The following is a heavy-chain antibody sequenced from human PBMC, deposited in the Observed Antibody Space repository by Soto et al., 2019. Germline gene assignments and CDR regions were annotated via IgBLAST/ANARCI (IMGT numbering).Heavy chain of an antibody. J-gene: IGHJ5*02. CDR3: ARDGYSYGTLSNWFDP. CDR1: GGSISSSRYY. D-gene: IGHD5-18*01. V-gene: IGHV4-39*02. CDR2: IYYSGSS. Sequence: PSETLSLTGTVSGGSISSSRYYWGWIRQPPGKGLEWIGSIYYSGSSYYNPSLKSRVTISVDTSKNQFSLKLSSVTAADTAVYYCARDGYSYGTLSNWFDPWGQGTLVTVSS.